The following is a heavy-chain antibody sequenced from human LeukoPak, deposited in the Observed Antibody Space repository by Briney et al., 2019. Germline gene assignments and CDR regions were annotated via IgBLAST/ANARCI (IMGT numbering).Heavy chain of an antibody. CDR3: VRGVGWILDY. V-gene: IGHV3-7*04. D-gene: IGHD2-2*03. Sequence: QAGGSLRLSCVASGFTSSSFWMTWVRQAPGKGLEWVAIIKEDGTEKYYVDSVKGRFTISRDNAKNSLYLQMNSLRDEDTAVYYCVRGVGWILDYWGQGILVTVAS. J-gene: IGHJ4*02. CDR2: IKEDGTEK. CDR1: GFTSSSFW.